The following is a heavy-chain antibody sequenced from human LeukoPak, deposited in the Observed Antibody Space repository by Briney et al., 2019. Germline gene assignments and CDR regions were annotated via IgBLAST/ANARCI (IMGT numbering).Heavy chain of an antibody. Sequence: PSQTLSLTCTVSGGSISSGSYYWSWIRQPAGKGLEWIVRIYTSGSTNYNPSRKSRVTISVDTSKNQVSLKLSSVTAADTAVYYCARVRAVIIAGGYYYYMDVWGKGTTVTVSS. CDR3: ARVRAVIIAGGYYYYMDV. D-gene: IGHD3-3*01. CDR1: GGSISSGSYY. CDR2: IYTSGST. J-gene: IGHJ6*03. V-gene: IGHV4-61*02.